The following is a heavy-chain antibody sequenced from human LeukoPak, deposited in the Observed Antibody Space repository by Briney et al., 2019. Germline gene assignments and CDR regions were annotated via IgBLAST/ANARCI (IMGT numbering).Heavy chain of an antibody. V-gene: IGHV1-3*04. CDR1: GYTFTRNA. CDR2: INTGNGNT. Sequence: ASVKVSCKASGYTFTRNAMHWVRQAPGQRLEGMGWINTGNGNTKYSQKFQDRVTITRDTSANTAYMELSSLRSEDTAVYYCARGYCNSTSCYYFDFWGQGTLVTVSS. CDR3: ARGYCNSTSCYYFDF. J-gene: IGHJ4*02. D-gene: IGHD2-2*01.